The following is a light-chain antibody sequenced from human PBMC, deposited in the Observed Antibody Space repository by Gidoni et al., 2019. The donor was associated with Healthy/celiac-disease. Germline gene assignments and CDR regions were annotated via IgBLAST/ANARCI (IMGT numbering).Light chain of an antibody. Sequence: QSVLTQPPSASGTPGQRVTTPCSGSSSNIGSNYVYWYQQLPGTAPKLLLYRNNQRPSGFPCRFSGSKSGTSASLAISGLRSEDEADYYCAAWDDSLSGWVFGGGTKLTV. CDR2: RNN. CDR3: AAWDDSLSGWV. CDR1: SSNIGSNY. J-gene: IGLJ3*02. V-gene: IGLV1-47*01.